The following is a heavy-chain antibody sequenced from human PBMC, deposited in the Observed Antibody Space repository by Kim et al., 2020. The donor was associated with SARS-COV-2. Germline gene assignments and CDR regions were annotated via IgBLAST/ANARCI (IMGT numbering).Heavy chain of an antibody. CDR1: GFTFSSYA. J-gene: IGHJ4*02. CDR3: ARDPHPSGFLEWPSFDY. V-gene: IGHV3-30-3*01. Sequence: GGSLRLSCAASGFTFSSYAMHWVRQAPGKGLEWVAVISYDGSNKYYADSVKGRFTISRDNSKNTLYLQMNSLRAEDTAVYYCARDPHPSGFLEWPSFDYWGQGTLVTVSS. D-gene: IGHD3-3*01. CDR2: ISYDGSNK.